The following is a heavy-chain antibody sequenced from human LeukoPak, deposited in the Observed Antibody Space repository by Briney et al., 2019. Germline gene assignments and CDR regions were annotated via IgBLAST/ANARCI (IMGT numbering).Heavy chain of an antibody. V-gene: IGHV4-39*01. CDR3: ARHGGSGYSSFDY. CDR1: GGSISSSGYY. J-gene: IGHJ4*02. Sequence: SETLSLTCTVSGGSISSSGYYWGWIRQPPGKGLEGIGSIYYSGSTYYNPSLKSRVTISVDTSKNQFSLKLSSVTAADTAVYSCARHGGSGYSSFDYWGQGTLVTVSS. CDR2: IYYSGST. D-gene: IGHD5-18*01.